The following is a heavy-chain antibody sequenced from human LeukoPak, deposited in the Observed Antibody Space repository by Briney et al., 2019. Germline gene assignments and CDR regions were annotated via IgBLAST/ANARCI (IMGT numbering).Heavy chain of an antibody. CDR1: GGSISSSSYY. CDR3: VRMTGSGCISTTCYTDY. J-gene: IGHJ4*02. D-gene: IGHD2-2*02. Sequence: SETLSLTCTVSGGSISSSSYYWGWIRQPPGKGLEWIGSIYYSGSTYYNPSLKSRVTISVDTSKNQFSLKLGSVTAADTAMYYCVRMTGSGCISTTCYTDYWGQGTLVTVSS. V-gene: IGHV4-39*01. CDR2: IYYSGST.